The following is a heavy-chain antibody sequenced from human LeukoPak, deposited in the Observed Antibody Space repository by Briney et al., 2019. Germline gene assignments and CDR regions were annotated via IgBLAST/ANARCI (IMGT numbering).Heavy chain of an antibody. CDR2: INAGNDNT. V-gene: IGHV1-3*01. Sequence: ASVKVSCKASGYTFTGYYMHWVRQAPGQGLEWMGWINAGNDNTKYSQKFQDRVTITRDTSASTAYMELSSLRSEDTAVYYCVGREFDPWGQGTLVTVSS. CDR1: GYTFTGYY. CDR3: VGREFDP. J-gene: IGHJ5*02.